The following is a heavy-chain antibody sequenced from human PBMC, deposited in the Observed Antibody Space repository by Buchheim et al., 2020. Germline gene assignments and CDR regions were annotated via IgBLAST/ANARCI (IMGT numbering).Heavy chain of an antibody. CDR1: GFNFSNYG. J-gene: IGHJ4*02. V-gene: IGHV3-30*18. D-gene: IGHD3-16*02. Sequence: QVQLVESGGGVVQPGGSLRLSCTASGFNFSNYGMHWVRHVPGKGLEWVAIISYDGSNKYYADSVKGRFTISRDNSKNTLYLQMNSLRAEDTAVYYCAKDQSFGGVIVILDYWGQGTL. CDR2: ISYDGSNK. CDR3: AKDQSFGGVIVILDY.